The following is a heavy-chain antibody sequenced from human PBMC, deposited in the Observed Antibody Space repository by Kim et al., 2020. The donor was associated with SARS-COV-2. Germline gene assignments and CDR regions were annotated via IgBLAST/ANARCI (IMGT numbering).Heavy chain of an antibody. CDR3: ARDVRMNTMDV. Sequence: SETLSLTCAVSGGSISSSNWWSGVRQHPGKGREWIGEIYHSRGTNYYPSPKRRLTITLDKTTKQFSLMLRTVATAATAVDYCARDVRMNTMDVGGQG. CDR2: IYHSRGT. J-gene: IGHJ6*01. D-gene: IGHD3-10*02. CDR1: GGSISSSNW. V-gene: IGHV4-4*02.